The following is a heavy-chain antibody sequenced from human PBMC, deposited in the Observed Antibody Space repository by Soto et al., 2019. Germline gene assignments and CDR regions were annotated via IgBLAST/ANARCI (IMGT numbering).Heavy chain of an antibody. J-gene: IGHJ4*02. Sequence: QVQLQESGPGLVKPSQTLSLTCTVSGGSISSGGYYWSWIRQHPGKGLEWIGYIYYSGSTYYNPSLKSRVAVSLDTSKNQFSLKLSSVTAADTAVYYCARVKVGYCSGGSCYPFDYWCQGTLVTVSS. V-gene: IGHV4-31*03. CDR3: ARVKVGYCSGGSCYPFDY. D-gene: IGHD2-15*01. CDR2: IYYSGST. CDR1: GGSISSGGYY.